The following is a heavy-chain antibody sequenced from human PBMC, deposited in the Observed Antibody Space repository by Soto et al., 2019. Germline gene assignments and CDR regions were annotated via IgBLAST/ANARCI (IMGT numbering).Heavy chain of an antibody. CDR3: ARRGDFWSGSAFDI. D-gene: IGHD3-3*01. V-gene: IGHV4-59*01. CDR2: IYYSGST. J-gene: IGHJ3*02. CDR1: GGSISSYY. Sequence: SETLSLTCTVSGGSISSYYWSWIRQPPGKGLEWIGYIYYSGSTNYNPSLKSRVTISVDTSKNQFSLKLSSVTAADTAVYYCARRGDFWSGSAFDIWGQGTMVTVSS.